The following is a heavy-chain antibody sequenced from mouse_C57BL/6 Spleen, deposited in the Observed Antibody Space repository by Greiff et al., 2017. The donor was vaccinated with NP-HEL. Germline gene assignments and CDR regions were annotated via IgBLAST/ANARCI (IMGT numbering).Heavy chain of an antibody. J-gene: IGHJ3*01. V-gene: IGHV14-3*01. Sequence: EVKLQQSVAELVRPGASVKLSCTASGFYIKNTYMHWVKQRPEQGLEWIGRIDPANGNTKYAPKFQGKATITADTSSNTAYLQLSSLTSEDTAIYYCASYYCGSSFAWFAYWGQGTLVTVSA. CDR3: ASYYCGSSFAWFAY. D-gene: IGHD1-1*01. CDR1: GFYIKNTY. CDR2: IDPANGNT.